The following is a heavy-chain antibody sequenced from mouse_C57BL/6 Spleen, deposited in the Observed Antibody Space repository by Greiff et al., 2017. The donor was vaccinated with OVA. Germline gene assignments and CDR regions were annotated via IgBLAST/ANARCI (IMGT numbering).Heavy chain of an antibody. CDR3: ARNWDYGLYWYFDV. D-gene: IGHD1-1*01. Sequence: VQVVESGPGLVQPSQSLSITCTVSGFSLTSYGVHWVRQSPGKGLEWLGVIWSGGSTDYNAAFISRLSISKDNSKSQVFFKMNSLQADDTAIYYCARNWDYGLYWYFDVWGTGTTVTVSS. CDR2: IWSGGST. CDR1: GFSLTSYG. V-gene: IGHV2-2*01. J-gene: IGHJ1*03.